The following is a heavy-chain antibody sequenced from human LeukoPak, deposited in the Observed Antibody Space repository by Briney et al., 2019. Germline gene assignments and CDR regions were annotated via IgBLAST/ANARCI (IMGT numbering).Heavy chain of an antibody. CDR3: ARRIYTGYCSSTSCYNWFDP. CDR1: GGSFSGYY. D-gene: IGHD2-2*01. V-gene: IGHV4-34*01. Sequence: PSETLSLTCAVYGGSFSGYYWSWIRQPPGKGLEWIGSIYYSGSTYYNPSLKSRVTISVDTSKNQFSLKLSSVTAADTAVYYCARRIYTGYCSSTSCYNWFDPWGQGTLVTVSS. CDR2: IYYSGST. J-gene: IGHJ5*02.